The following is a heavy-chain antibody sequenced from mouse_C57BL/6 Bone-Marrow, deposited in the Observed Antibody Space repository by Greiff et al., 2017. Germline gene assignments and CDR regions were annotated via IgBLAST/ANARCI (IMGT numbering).Heavy chain of an antibody. J-gene: IGHJ2*01. D-gene: IGHD4-1*01. CDR3: ALLTGTVDY. V-gene: IGHV8-8*01. Sequence: VKLVESGPGILQPSQTLSLTCSFSGFSLSTFGMGVGWIRQPSGQGLEWLAHIWWDDDKYYNPALKSRLTIANDTSKNQVFLKIANVYTADTSTYYCALLTGTVDYWGQGTTLTVSS. CDR1: GFSLSTFGMG. CDR2: IWWDDDK.